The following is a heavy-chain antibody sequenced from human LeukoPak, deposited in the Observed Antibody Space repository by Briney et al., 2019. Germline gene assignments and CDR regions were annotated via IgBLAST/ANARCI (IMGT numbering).Heavy chain of an antibody. CDR2: LYNSVST. CDR3: ARHQLIDWSPAVDY. V-gene: IGHV4-39*01. CDR1: GDSIRTTSFY. Sequence: SETLSLTCTVSGDSIRTTSFYWGWIRQPAGKGLEWIGSLYNSVSTYYNPSLKSRVTISVDTSKNQFSPKVTSVTAADTAVYYCARHQLIDWSPAVDYWGRGTLVTVSS. J-gene: IGHJ4*02. D-gene: IGHD3-9*01.